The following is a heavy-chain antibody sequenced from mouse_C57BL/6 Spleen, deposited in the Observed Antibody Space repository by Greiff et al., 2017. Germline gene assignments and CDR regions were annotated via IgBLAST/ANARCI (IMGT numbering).Heavy chain of an antibody. Sequence: VQLQQSGPGLVQPSQSLSITCTVSGFSLTSYGVHWVRQPPGKGLEWLGVIWSGGSTDYNAAFISRLSISKDNSKSQVFFKMNSLQADYTAIYYCAKRGGDGSRPVSYFDVWGTGTTVTVSS. CDR2: IWSGGST. V-gene: IGHV2-4*01. J-gene: IGHJ1*03. CDR3: AKRGGDGSRPVSYFDV. CDR1: GFSLTSYG. D-gene: IGHD1-1*01.